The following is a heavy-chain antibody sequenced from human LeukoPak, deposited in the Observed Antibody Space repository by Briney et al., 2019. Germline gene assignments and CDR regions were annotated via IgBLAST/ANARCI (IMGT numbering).Heavy chain of an antibody. V-gene: IGHV3-30*02. Sequence: GGSLRLSCAASGFTFSTYGMRWVRQAPGKGLEWVAFIRYDGRNKYYADSVKGRFTISRDNFKNTLCLQMNSLRAEDTAVYYCAKEIWPTVTTPGHTHFDYWGQGTLVTVSS. J-gene: IGHJ4*02. CDR1: GFTFSTYG. D-gene: IGHD4-17*01. CDR3: AKEIWPTVTTPGHTHFDY. CDR2: IRYDGRNK.